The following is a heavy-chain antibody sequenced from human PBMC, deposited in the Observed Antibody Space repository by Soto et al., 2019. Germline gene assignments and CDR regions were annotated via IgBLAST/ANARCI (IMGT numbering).Heavy chain of an antibody. CDR3: ARHIYDYIWGSYRGYFDY. J-gene: IGHJ4*02. Sequence: SETLSLTCTVSGGSISSYYWSWIRQPPGKGLEWIGYIYYSGSTNYNPPLKSRVTISVDTSKNQFSLKLSSVTAADTAVYYCARHIYDYIWGSYRGYFDYWGQGTLVTVSS. V-gene: IGHV4-59*08. CDR2: IYYSGST. CDR1: GGSISSYY. D-gene: IGHD3-16*02.